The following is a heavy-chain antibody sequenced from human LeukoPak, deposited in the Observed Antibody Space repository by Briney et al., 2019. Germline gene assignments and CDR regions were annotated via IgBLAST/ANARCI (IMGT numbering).Heavy chain of an antibody. CDR1: GGTFSSYA. CDR3: ARAAMIVVVKDYYYYYGMDV. Sequence: SVKVSCKASGGTFSSYAISWVRQAPGQGLEWMGRIIPIFGIANYAQKFQGRVTITADKSTSTAYMELSSLRYEDTAVYYCARAAMIVVVKDYYYYYGMDVWGQGTTVTVSS. J-gene: IGHJ6*02. V-gene: IGHV1-69*04. D-gene: IGHD3-22*01. CDR2: IIPIFGIA.